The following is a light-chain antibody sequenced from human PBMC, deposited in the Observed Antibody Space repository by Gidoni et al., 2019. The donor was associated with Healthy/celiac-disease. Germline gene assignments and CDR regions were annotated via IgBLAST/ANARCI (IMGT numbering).Light chain of an antibody. J-gene: IGKJ2*01. CDR1: QSVSSN. V-gene: IGKV3-15*01. CDR3: QQYNNWPYT. CDR2: GAS. Sequence: EIVMTHSPATLSVSPGERATLSCSASQSVSSNLAWYQQKPGQAPRLLIYGASNRATGIPARFSGSGSGTEFTLTISSLQSEDFAVYYCQQYNNWPYTFGQGTKLEIK.